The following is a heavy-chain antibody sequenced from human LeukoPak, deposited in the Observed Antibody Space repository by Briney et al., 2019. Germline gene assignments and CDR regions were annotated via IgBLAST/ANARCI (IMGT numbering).Heavy chain of an antibody. D-gene: IGHD2-2*01. CDR2: INHGGST. J-gene: IGHJ4*02. CDR3: ARWGSTSYFDY. V-gene: IGHV4-34*01. CDR1: GGSFSGYY. Sequence: PSETLSLTCAVYGGSFSGYYWSWIRQPPGKGLEWIGEINHGGSTNYNPSLKSRVTISVDTSKNQFSLKLSSVTAADTAVYYCARWGSTSYFDYWGQGTLVTVSS.